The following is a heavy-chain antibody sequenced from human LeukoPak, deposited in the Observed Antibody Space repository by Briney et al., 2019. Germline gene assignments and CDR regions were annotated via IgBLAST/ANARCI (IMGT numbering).Heavy chain of an antibody. CDR2: ISAYNGNT. Sequence: ASVKVSXKASGYTFTSYGISWVRQAPGQGLEWMGWISAYNGNTNYAQKLQGRVTMTTDTSTSTAYMELRSLRSDDTAVYYCARDALRKVGATIADAFDIWGQGTMVTVSS. D-gene: IGHD1-26*01. V-gene: IGHV1-18*01. CDR3: ARDALRKVGATIADAFDI. CDR1: GYTFTSYG. J-gene: IGHJ3*02.